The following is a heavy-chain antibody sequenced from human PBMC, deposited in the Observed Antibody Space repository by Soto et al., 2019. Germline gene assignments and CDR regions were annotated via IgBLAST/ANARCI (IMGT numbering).Heavy chain of an antibody. J-gene: IGHJ6*02. CDR1: GFTFSNYW. D-gene: IGHD2-2*01. CDR3: AGGHDLVVQAGRRDTHFYYRMDV. CDR2: IQEHGNDK. Sequence: HPGGSLRLSCAASGFTFSNYWMNWVRQAPGKGLEWVANIQEHGNDKNYVDSVKGRFTILRDNAQNSVLLQMNSLRIEDTAVYYCAGGHDLVVQAGRRDTHFYYRMDVWGQGTTVTVSS. V-gene: IGHV3-7*03.